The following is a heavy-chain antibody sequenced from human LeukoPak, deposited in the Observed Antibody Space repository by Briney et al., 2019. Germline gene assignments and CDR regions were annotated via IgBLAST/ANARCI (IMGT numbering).Heavy chain of an antibody. CDR3: ARGPPLYSSLSFRPFDY. V-gene: IGHV4-34*01. CDR2: INHSGST. Sequence: AETLSLTCAVYGGSFSGYYWSWIRQPPGKGLEWIGEINHSGSTSYNPSLKSRVTISVDTSTNQFSLKLSSLPAADTAVYYCARGPPLYSSLSFRPFDYWGQGTLVTVSS. J-gene: IGHJ4*02. CDR1: GGSFSGYY. D-gene: IGHD6-6*01.